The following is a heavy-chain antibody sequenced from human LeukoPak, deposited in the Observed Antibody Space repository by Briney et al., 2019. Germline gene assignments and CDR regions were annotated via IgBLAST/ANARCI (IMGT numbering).Heavy chain of an antibody. CDR1: GGSISSYY. Sequence: PSETLSLTCTVSGGSISSYYWSWIRQPPGKGLEWIGYIYYSGSTNYNPSLKSRVTISVDTSKNQFSLKLSSVTAADTAVYYCARVVVSHFDYWGQGTLVTVSS. CDR2: IYYSGST. J-gene: IGHJ4*02. D-gene: IGHD2-2*01. CDR3: ARVVVSHFDY. V-gene: IGHV4-59*01.